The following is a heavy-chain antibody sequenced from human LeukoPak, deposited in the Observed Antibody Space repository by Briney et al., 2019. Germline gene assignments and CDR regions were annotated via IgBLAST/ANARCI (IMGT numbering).Heavy chain of an antibody. V-gene: IGHV4-38-2*01. CDR2: IYHSGST. J-gene: IGHJ6*03. CDR3: ARLYYGGITYYYYYMDV. CDR1: GYSISSGYY. Sequence: SETLSLTCAVSGYSISSGYYWGWIRQPPGKGLEWIGSIYHSGSTYYNPSLKSRVTISADTSKNQFSLKLSSVTAADTAVYYCARLYYGGITYYYYYMDVWGKGTTVTVSS. D-gene: IGHD4-23*01.